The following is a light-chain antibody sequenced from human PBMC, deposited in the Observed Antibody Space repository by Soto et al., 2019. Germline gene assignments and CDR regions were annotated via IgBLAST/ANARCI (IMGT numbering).Light chain of an antibody. CDR3: CSYAGTYNFWV. CDR2: DVS. V-gene: IGLV2-11*01. CDR1: NSDIGGYNY. J-gene: IGLJ3*02. Sequence: QSGLTQPRSVSGSPGQSVTISCTGTNSDIGGYNYVSWYQQHPGKAPKVMIYDVSRRPSGVPDRFSGSKSGNTASLTISGLQAEDEADYYCCSYAGTYNFWVFGGGTKVTVL.